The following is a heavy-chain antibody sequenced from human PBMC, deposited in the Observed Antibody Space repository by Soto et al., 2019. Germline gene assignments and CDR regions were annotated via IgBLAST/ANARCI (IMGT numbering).Heavy chain of an antibody. Sequence: GGSLRLSCAASGFTFSSYWMHWVRQAPGKGLVWVSRINSDGSSTSYADSVKGLFTISRDNAKNTLYLQMNSLRAEDTAVYYCARRAAAGPFDPWGQGTLVTVSS. CDR2: INSDGSST. CDR1: GFTFSSYW. J-gene: IGHJ5*02. V-gene: IGHV3-74*01. D-gene: IGHD6-13*01. CDR3: ARRAAAGPFDP.